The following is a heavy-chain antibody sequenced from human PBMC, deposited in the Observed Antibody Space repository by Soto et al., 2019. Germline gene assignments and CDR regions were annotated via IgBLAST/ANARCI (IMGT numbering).Heavy chain of an antibody. Sequence: PGASVKVSCKASGYTFTSYGISWVRQAPGQGLEWMGWISAYNGNTNYAQKLQGRVTMTTDTSTSTAYMELRSLRSDDTAVYYCAREFRPHDFWSGYYKRTFDYWGQGTLVTVSS. CDR1: GYTFTSYG. V-gene: IGHV1-18*01. CDR3: AREFRPHDFWSGYYKRTFDY. D-gene: IGHD3-3*01. CDR2: ISAYNGNT. J-gene: IGHJ4*02.